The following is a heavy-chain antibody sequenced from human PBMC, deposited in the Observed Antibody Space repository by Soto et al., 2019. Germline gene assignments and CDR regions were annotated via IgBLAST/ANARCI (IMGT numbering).Heavy chain of an antibody. V-gene: IGHV3-23*01. CDR2: IINSGGAA. CDR1: GFAFSSYA. CDR3: ARGYVDNSMTA. J-gene: IGHJ5*02. Sequence: EVQLLESGGGLVQPGGSLRLSCEASGFAFSSYAMSWVRQAPGTGLEWVSSIINSGGAALYADSVKGRFTISRTNSSTTLYLQINGLRVGDTAVYYCARGYVDNSMTAWGQGTLVTVSS. D-gene: IGHD5-12*01.